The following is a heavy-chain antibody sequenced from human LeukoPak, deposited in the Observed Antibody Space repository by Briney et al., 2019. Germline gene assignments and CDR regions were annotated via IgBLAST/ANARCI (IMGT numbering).Heavy chain of an antibody. Sequence: PGGSLRLSCAASGFTFSSYAMSWVRQAPGKGLGWVSAISGSGGSTYYADSVKGRFTISRDNSKNTPYLQMNSLRAEDTAVYYCARELGYEGTNWFDPWGQGTLVSVST. D-gene: IGHD5-12*01. CDR3: ARELGYEGTNWFDP. CDR1: GFTFSSYA. CDR2: ISGSGGST. J-gene: IGHJ5*02. V-gene: IGHV3-23*01.